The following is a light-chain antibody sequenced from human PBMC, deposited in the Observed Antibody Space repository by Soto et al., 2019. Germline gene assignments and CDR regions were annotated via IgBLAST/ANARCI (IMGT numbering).Light chain of an antibody. CDR2: EVS. CDR3: SSYKSSSTLGV. Sequence: QSALTQPASVSGSPGQSITISCTGTSSDVGGYNYVSWYQQHPGKAPKLMIYEVSNRPSGVSNRFSGSKSGNTASLTISGRQAADEGNYYCSSYKSSSTLGVFGGGTQLTVL. V-gene: IGLV2-14*01. CDR1: SSDVGGYNY. J-gene: IGLJ3*02.